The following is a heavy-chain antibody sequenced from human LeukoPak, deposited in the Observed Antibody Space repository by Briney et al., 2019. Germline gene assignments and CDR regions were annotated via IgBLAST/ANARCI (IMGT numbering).Heavy chain of an antibody. CDR1: GGSISSSSYY. J-gene: IGHJ5*02. Sequence: SETLSLTCTVSGGSISSSSYYWGWIRQPPGEGLEWIGSIYYSGSTYYNPSLKSRVTISVDTSKNQFSLKLSSVTAADTAVYYCARHRYYGSGNIWFDPWGQGTLVTVSS. V-gene: IGHV4-39*01. CDR3: ARHRYYGSGNIWFDP. D-gene: IGHD3-10*01. CDR2: IYYSGST.